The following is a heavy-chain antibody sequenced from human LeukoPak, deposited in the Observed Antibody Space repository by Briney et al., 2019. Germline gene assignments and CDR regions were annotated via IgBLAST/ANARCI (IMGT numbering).Heavy chain of an antibody. D-gene: IGHD1-26*01. Sequence: SETLSLTCTVSGGSISSYYWGWIRQPPGKGLEWIGSIYYSGSTYYNPSLKGRATISVDTSKNQFSLKLSSVTAADTAVYYCARPLVGTTDYFDYWGQGTLVTVSS. V-gene: IGHV4-39*01. CDR2: IYYSGST. CDR1: GGSISSYY. J-gene: IGHJ4*02. CDR3: ARPLVGTTDYFDY.